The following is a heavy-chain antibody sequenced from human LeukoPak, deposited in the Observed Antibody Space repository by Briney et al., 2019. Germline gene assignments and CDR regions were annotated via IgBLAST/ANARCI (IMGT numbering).Heavy chain of an antibody. V-gene: IGHV4-34*01. CDR1: GGSFSGYY. J-gene: IGHJ4*02. CDR3: ARTRYYYNSRSYGAPYYFDY. CDR2: INHSGST. Sequence: SETLSLTCAVYGGSFSGYYWSWIRQPPGKGLEWIGEINHSGSTNYNPSLKSRVTISVDTSKNQFSLRLSSVTAADTAVYYCARTRYYYNSRSYGAPYYFDYWGQGTLVTVSS. D-gene: IGHD3-10*01.